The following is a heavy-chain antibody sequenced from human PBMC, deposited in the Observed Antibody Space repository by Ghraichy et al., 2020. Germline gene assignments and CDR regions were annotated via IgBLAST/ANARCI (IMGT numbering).Heavy chain of an antibody. V-gene: IGHV3-23*01. Sequence: GGSLRLSCAASGFTFSSYAMSWVRQAPGKGLEWVSAISGSGGSTYYADSVKGRFTISRDNSKNTLYLQMNSLRAEDTAVYYCANPEWDYGGKTDYWGQGTLVTVSS. CDR2: ISGSGGST. D-gene: IGHD4-23*01. CDR1: GFTFSSYA. CDR3: ANPEWDYGGKTDY. J-gene: IGHJ4*02.